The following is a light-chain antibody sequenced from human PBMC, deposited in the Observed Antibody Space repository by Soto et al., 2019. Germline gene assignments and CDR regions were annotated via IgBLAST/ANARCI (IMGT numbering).Light chain of an antibody. V-gene: IGKV3-20*01. CDR2: GAS. CDR1: QSVSNSH. CDR3: QQYDRSPL. J-gene: IGKJ4*01. Sequence: EIVLTQSPGTLSLSPGEGATLSCRASQSVSNSHLAWYQQKPGQAPRLLIYGASNRATGISDRFSGSGSGTDFTLTISRLEPEDCAVYYCQQYDRSPLFGGGTKVEI.